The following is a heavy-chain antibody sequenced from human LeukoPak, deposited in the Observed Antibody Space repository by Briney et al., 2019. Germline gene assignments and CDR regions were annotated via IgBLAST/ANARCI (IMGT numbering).Heavy chain of an antibody. CDR1: GFIFTSYY. Sequence: GGSLRLSCAASGFIFTSYYMNWVRQAPEKGLEWVAVTSSDGGLKFYADSVKGRFTISRDNSENTLYLQMNSLRAEDTAVFYCAKDMCSSTSCSRRAFDIWGQGTMVTVSS. D-gene: IGHD2-2*01. CDR2: TSSDGGLK. CDR3: AKDMCSSTSCSRRAFDI. J-gene: IGHJ3*02. V-gene: IGHV3-30*18.